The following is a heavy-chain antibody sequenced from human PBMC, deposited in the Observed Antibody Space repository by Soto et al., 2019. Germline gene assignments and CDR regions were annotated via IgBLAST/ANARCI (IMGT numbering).Heavy chain of an antibody. Sequence: SETLSLTCAVSGGSISSGYYSWSWIRQPPGKGLEWIGYIYHSGSTYYNPSLKSRVTISVDRSKNQFSLQLSSVTAADTAVYYCATYGGFRFDYWGQGXLVTVSS. CDR3: ATYGGFRFDY. J-gene: IGHJ4*02. CDR2: IYHSGST. CDR1: GGSISSGYYS. D-gene: IGHD3-10*01. V-gene: IGHV4-30-2*01.